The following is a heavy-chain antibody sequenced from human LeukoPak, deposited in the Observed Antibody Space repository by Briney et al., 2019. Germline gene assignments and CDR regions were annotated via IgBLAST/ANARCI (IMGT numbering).Heavy chain of an antibody. Sequence: PRASVKVSCKASGYTFTSYGISWVRQAPGQGLEWMGWISAYNGNTNYAQKLLGRVTMTTDTPTSTAYMELRSLRSDDTAVYYCARDDASYIAAVEFDYWGQGTLVTVSS. D-gene: IGHD6-13*01. J-gene: IGHJ4*02. CDR1: GYTFTSYG. CDR3: ARDDASYIAAVEFDY. CDR2: ISAYNGNT. V-gene: IGHV1-18*01.